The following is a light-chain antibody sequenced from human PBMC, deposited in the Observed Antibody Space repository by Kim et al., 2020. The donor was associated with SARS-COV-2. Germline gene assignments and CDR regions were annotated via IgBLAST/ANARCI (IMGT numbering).Light chain of an antibody. Sequence: QSALTQPASVSGSLGQSITISCDGTSTDIGRFDFVSWYQQHPGNPPKLIIYGVDERPSGVSYRFSGSKSGNAASLTISGLQAGDEADYYCCSYTSIYSWVFGGGTQLTVL. CDR2: GVD. CDR1: STDIGRFDF. V-gene: IGLV2-14*03. CDR3: CSYTSIYSWV. J-gene: IGLJ3*02.